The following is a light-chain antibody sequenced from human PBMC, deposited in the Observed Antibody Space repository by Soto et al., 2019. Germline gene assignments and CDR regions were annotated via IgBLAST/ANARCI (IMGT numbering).Light chain of an antibody. CDR1: QTISTY. CDR3: QQSSGIPYT. J-gene: IGKJ2*01. Sequence: DIQMTQSPSSLSASVVDRVTITCRASQTISTYLNWYQQNPGKAPKLLIYAASSLQSGVPSRFSGSGSGTDFTLTISSLQPEDFATYYCQQSSGIPYTFGQGTKLEIK. CDR2: AAS. V-gene: IGKV1-39*01.